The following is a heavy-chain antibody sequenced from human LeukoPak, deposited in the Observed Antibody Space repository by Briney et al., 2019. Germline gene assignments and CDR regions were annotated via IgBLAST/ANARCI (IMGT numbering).Heavy chain of an antibody. CDR2: IQQDGSEK. V-gene: IGHV3-7*05. D-gene: IGHD4-23*01. CDR3: ARDGFGNPLGY. CDR1: GFTFSSYW. Sequence: GGSLRLSCAASGFTFSSYWMIWVRQAPGKGLEWVANIQQDGSEKYYVDSVKGRFTISRDNAKNSLYLQMNSLRAEDTAVYYCARDGFGNPLGYWGQGALVTVSS. J-gene: IGHJ4*02.